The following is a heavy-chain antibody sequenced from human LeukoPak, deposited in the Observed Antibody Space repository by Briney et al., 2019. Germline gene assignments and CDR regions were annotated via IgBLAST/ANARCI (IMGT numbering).Heavy chain of an antibody. V-gene: IGHV4-30-2*01. CDR1: GGSISSGGYS. Sequence: TLSLTCAVSGGSISSGGYSWSWIWQPPGKGLEWIGYIYHSGSTYYNPSLKSRVTISVDRSKNQFSLKLSSETAADTAVYYCARGVDIVVVPAAPHYNWFDPWGQGTLVTVSS. D-gene: IGHD2-2*01. J-gene: IGHJ5*02. CDR3: ARGVDIVVVPAAPHYNWFDP. CDR2: IYHSGST.